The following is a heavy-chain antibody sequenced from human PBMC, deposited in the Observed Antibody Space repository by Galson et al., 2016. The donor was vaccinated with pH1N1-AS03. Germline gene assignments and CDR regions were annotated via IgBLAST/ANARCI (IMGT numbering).Heavy chain of an antibody. CDR2: IKQDGSEK. V-gene: IGHV3-7*01. J-gene: IGHJ4*02. CDR3: ARGAPGDHLLSPLWN. Sequence: SLRLSCAASGFTFSTYCMSWVRQAPGKGLEWVANIKQDGSEKFYVDSLKGRFTISGDNAKNSLYLQMSSLRAEDTAIYYCARGAPGDHLLSPLWNWGQGTLVTASS. D-gene: IGHD2-2*01. CDR1: GFTFSTYC.